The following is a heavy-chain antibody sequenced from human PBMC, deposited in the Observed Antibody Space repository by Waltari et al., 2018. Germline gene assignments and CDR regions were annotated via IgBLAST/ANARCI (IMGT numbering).Heavy chain of an antibody. CDR2: INHSGST. D-gene: IGHD3-9*01. J-gene: IGHJ5*02. CDR3: ARGGASYYDILTGYYTRGNWFDP. CDR1: GGSFSGYY. Sequence: QVQLQQWGAGLLKPSETLSLTCAVYGGSFSGYYWSWIRQPPGKGLEWIGEINHSGSTNYNPSLKSRVTRSVYTSKNQFSLKLSSGTAADTAVDYCARGGASYYDILTGYYTRGNWFDPWGQGTLVTVSS. V-gene: IGHV4-34*01.